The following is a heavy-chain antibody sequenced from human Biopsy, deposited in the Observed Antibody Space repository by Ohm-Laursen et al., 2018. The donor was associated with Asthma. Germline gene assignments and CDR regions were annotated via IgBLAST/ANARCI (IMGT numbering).Heavy chain of an antibody. V-gene: IGHV3-30*03. Sequence: SLRLSCAASGFTFSNYGMHWVRQVAGKGLDWVAVVTYDGISQYYAESVKGRFSISRDNAKNSLYLHMNSLRVEDTAVYYCARHLSPGYHHYAMDVWGQGTLVTVSS. J-gene: IGHJ6*02. CDR2: VTYDGISQ. D-gene: IGHD3-16*02. CDR1: GFTFSNYG. CDR3: ARHLSPGYHHYAMDV.